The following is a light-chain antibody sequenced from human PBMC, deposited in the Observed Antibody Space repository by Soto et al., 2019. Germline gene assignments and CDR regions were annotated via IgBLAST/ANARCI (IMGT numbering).Light chain of an antibody. V-gene: IGKV3-20*01. CDR1: QSVSGSY. CDR3: QQYGSSPLT. J-gene: IGKJ4*01. Sequence: EIVLTQSPGTLSLSPGERATLSCRASQSVSGSYLAWYQQKPGQAPRLLIYGASSRATGIPDRFSGSGSGTDFTLTLSRLEPEDFAVYYCQQYGSSPLTFGGGTKVDI. CDR2: GAS.